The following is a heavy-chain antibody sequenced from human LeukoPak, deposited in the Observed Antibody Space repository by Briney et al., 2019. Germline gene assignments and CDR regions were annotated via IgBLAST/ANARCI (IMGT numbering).Heavy chain of an antibody. V-gene: IGHV3-30-3*01. D-gene: IGHD4-23*01. CDR3: ARAGAYGGNPLDY. CDR2: ISYEGSNQ. J-gene: IGHJ4*02. CDR1: GFTFSSYA. Sequence: PGRSLRLSCAASGFTFSSYAMHWVRQAPGKGLEWVAAISYEGSNQYYPHSVKGRFTISRDNSKNTLYLQMNGLTAEDTAVYYCARAGAYGGNPLDYWGQGTLVTVSS.